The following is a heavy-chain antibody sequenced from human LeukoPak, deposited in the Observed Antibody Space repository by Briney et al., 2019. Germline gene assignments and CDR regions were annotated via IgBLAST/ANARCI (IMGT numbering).Heavy chain of an antibody. Sequence: ASVKVSCKASGYTFTSYYMHWVRQAPGQGLEWMGIINPSGGSTSYAQKFQGRVTMTRDMSTSTVYMELSSLRSEDTAVYYCARSGPRYCSGGSCYGTYYYMTSGAKGPRSPSP. CDR3: ARSGPRYCSGGSCYGTYYYMTS. D-gene: IGHD2-15*01. J-gene: IGHJ6*03. V-gene: IGHV1-46*01. CDR2: INPSGGST. CDR1: GYTFTSYY.